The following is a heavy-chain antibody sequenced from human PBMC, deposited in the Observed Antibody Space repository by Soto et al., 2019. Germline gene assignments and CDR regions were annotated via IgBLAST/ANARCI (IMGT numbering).Heavy chain of an antibody. J-gene: IGHJ3*02. CDR1: VEFVSSGNYY. V-gene: IGHV4-34*01. CDR3: DRVGRGTATTVVEAFDI. D-gene: IGHD1-1*01. CDR2: MSHSGGT. Sequence: QVQLQQWGAGLLKPSETLSLTFAVYVEFVSSGNYYWSWIRQPPGKGLECIGEMSHSGGTHFNPSLKSRVIISVDTSKNQFSLKMSSVTAADTALYYCDRVGRGTATTVVEAFDIWGPGTMGTVSS.